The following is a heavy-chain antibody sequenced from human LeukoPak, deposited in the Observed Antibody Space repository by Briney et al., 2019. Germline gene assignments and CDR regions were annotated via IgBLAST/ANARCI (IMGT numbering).Heavy chain of an antibody. CDR2: ISGSGGST. CDR3: AKPYSSAYLGYFDY. V-gene: IGHV3-23*01. Sequence: AGGSLRLSCAASGFTFSSYAMSWVRQAPGKGLEWVSAISGSGGSTYYADSVNGRFTISRDYSKNTLYLQMNSLRAEDTAEYYCAKPYSSAYLGYFDYWGQGTLVTVSS. CDR1: GFTFSSYA. D-gene: IGHD3-22*01. J-gene: IGHJ4*02.